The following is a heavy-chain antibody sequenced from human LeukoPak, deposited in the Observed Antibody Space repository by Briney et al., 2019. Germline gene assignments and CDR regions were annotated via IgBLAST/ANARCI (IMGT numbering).Heavy chain of an antibody. J-gene: IGHJ4*02. V-gene: IGHV4-34*01. CDR3: ARLEARTFDY. CDR2: IYHSGST. Sequence: SETLSLTCAVYGGSLNGHYWSWIRQPPGKGLEWIGYIYHSGSTYYNPSLKSRVTISVDTSKNQFSLKLSSVTAADTAVYYCARLEARTFDYWGQGTLVTVSS. CDR1: GGSLNGHY. D-gene: IGHD3-3*01.